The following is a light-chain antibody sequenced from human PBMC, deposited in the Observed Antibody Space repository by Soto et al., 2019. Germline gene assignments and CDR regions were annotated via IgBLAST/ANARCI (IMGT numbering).Light chain of an antibody. J-gene: IGKJ5*01. Sequence: EIVLTQSPGTLSLSPGETATLSCRASQIFSSISLAWFQQKVGQAPRLLIYGASIRAPGIPARFSGSGSGADFTLTISRLEPEDFAVYFCPQYVGSPFTFGLGTRLEIK. CDR3: PQYVGSPFT. CDR1: QIFSSIS. CDR2: GAS. V-gene: IGKV3-20*01.